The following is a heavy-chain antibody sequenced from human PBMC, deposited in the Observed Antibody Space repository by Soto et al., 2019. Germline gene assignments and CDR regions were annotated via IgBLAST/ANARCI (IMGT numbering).Heavy chain of an antibody. D-gene: IGHD6-25*01. J-gene: IGHJ6*02. CDR2: ISYDGNDK. CDR1: GFTFSDYA. Sequence: QVQLVESGGGVVQPGRSLRLSCATSGFTFSDYALNWVRQSPGKGLEWVAVISYDGNDKFYADSVKGRFTISRDSYKHTLYLQMNSLIGDDTAVYYCAREVRLLSRWGRGMDVWGQGTTVTVSS. CDR3: AREVRLLSRWGRGMDV. V-gene: IGHV3-30-3*01.